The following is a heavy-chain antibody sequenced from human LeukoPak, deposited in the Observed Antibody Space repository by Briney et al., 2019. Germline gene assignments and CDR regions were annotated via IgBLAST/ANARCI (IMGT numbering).Heavy chain of an antibody. V-gene: IGHV4-4*07. CDR3: ARRFYQYYYMDV. CDR2: IYTSGST. CDR1: GGSISSYY. D-gene: IGHD3-16*01. J-gene: IGHJ6*03. Sequence: KASETLSLTCTVSGGSISSYYWSWIRQPAGKGLEWIGRIYTSGSTNYNPSLKSRVAMSVDTSKSQFSLKLTSVTAADTALYYCARRFYQYYYMDVWGKGTTVTVSS.